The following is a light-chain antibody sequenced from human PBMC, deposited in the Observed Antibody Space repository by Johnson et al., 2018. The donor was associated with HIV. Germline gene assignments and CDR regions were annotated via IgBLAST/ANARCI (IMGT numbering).Light chain of an antibody. J-gene: IGLJ1*01. CDR1: SSNIGSNT. V-gene: IGLV1-44*01. Sequence: QPVLTQPPSVSAAPGQKVTISCSGSSSNIGSNTVNWYQQLPGRAPKLLIYRNDQRPSGVPDRFSGSKSGTSASLAISGLQAGDEADYYCAAWDDSRNGFYVFGTGTKVSVL. CDR2: RND. CDR3: AAWDDSRNGFYV.